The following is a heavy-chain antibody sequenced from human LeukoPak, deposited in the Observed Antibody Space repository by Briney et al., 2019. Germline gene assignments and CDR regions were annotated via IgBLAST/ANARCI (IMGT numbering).Heavy chain of an antibody. V-gene: IGHV3-23*01. CDR3: AKDQGSGYYYFDY. Sequence: GGSLRLSCAASGFTFSSYAMSWVRQAPGTGLEWVSAISGSGTYYADSVKGRFTISRDNSKNTLYLQMNSLRAEDTAVYYCAKDQGSGYYYFDYWGQGTLVTVSS. D-gene: IGHD3-3*01. CDR2: ISGSGT. CDR1: GFTFSSYA. J-gene: IGHJ4*02.